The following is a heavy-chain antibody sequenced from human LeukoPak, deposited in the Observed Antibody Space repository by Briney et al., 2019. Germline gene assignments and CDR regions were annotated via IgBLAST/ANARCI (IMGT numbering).Heavy chain of an antibody. Sequence: PGGSLRLSCAASGFTFSSYWMSWVRQAPGKGLEWVAFIRYDGSNKYYADSVKGRFTISRDNSKNTLYLQMNSLRAEDTAVYYCAKDRRAITFGGVIQDYWGQGTLVTVSS. V-gene: IGHV3-30*02. J-gene: IGHJ4*02. CDR2: IRYDGSNK. CDR3: AKDRRAITFGGVIQDY. CDR1: GFTFSSYW. D-gene: IGHD3-16*02.